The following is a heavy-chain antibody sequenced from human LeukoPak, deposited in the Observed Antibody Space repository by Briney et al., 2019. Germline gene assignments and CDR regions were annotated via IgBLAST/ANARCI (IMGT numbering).Heavy chain of an antibody. CDR3: AKVSPINPSGYLDY. V-gene: IGHV3-30*02. CDR1: GFTFSSYG. Sequence: GGSLRLSCAASGFTFSSYGMHWDRQAPGKGLDWVAFIRYDGSIKDYADSVKGRFTISRDNSKNTLYLQMNSLRAEDTAVYYCAKVSPINPSGYLDYWGQGTLVTVSS. D-gene: IGHD3-3*01. CDR2: IRYDGSIK. J-gene: IGHJ4*02.